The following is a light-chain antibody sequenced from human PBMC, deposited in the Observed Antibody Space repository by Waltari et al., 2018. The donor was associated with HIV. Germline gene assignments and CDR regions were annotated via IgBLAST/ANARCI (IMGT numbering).Light chain of an antibody. CDR3: SSYTRRGTVV. CDR1: SSDIGYYDY. J-gene: IGLJ2*01. Sequence: QSALTQPASVSGSPGQSIVLPSTGSSSDIGYYDYVSWYQQYPGQAPKALIYEVTSRPSGTSSRFSGSKSATTAFLAISKLQTDDEADYFCSSYTRRGTVVFGGGTRLTVL. CDR2: EVT. V-gene: IGLV2-14*01.